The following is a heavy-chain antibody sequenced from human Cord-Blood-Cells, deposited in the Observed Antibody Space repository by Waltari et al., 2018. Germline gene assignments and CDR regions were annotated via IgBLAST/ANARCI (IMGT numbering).Heavy chain of an antibody. J-gene: IGHJ4*02. Sequence: QVQLVESGGGVVQPGRYLRLSRAASGFTFSGYGLHSVRQAPGKGLEWVAVIWYDGSNKYYADSVKGRFTISRDNSKNTLYLQMNSLRAEDTAVYYCARERVAGGDYWGQGTLVTVSS. CDR2: IWYDGSNK. V-gene: IGHV3-33*01. CDR3: ARERVAGGDY. CDR1: GFTFSGYG. D-gene: IGHD6-19*01.